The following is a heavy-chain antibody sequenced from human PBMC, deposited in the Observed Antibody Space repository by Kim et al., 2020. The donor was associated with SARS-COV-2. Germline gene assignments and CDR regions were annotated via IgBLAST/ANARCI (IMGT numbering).Heavy chain of an antibody. D-gene: IGHD5-12*01. CDR2: ISYDGSNK. J-gene: IGHJ4*02. CDR3: ARAYGGGYNFLDY. Sequence: GGSLRLSCAASGFTFSSYAMHWVRQAPGKGLEWVAVISYDGSNKYYADSVKGRFTISRDNSKNTLYLQMNSLRAEDTAVYYCARAYGGGYNFLDYWGQGTLLTVSS. CDR1: GFTFSSYA. V-gene: IGHV3-30-3*01.